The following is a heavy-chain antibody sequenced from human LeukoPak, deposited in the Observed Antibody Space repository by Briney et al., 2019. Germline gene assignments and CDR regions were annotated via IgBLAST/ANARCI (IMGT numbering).Heavy chain of an antibody. CDR1: GYTFTSYD. CDR2: MNPNRGNT. J-gene: IGHJ6*03. CDR3: ARGEKLLWFGESYYMDV. V-gene: IGHV1-8*01. Sequence: ASVKVSCKASGYTFTSYDINWVRQATGQGLEWMGWMNPNRGNTGYAQKCQGRVTMTRNTSISTAYMELSSLRSEDTAVYYCARGEKLLWFGESYYMDVWGKGTTVTISS. D-gene: IGHD3-10*01.